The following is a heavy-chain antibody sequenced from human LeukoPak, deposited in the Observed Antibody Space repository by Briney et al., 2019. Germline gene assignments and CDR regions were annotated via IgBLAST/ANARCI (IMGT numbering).Heavy chain of an antibody. CDR3: AKHVYCGAGSCYHFDY. Sequence: GGSLRLSCAASGFTFSGYAMSWIRQAPEMGLAWGASIGGTGDSTNYADSVKGRFSISRDNSKNTLYLQMDSLRADDTAIYYCAKHVYCGAGSCYHFDYWGQGALVTVSS. V-gene: IGHV3-23*01. CDR1: GFTFSGYA. D-gene: IGHD2-15*01. J-gene: IGHJ4*02. CDR2: IGGTGDST.